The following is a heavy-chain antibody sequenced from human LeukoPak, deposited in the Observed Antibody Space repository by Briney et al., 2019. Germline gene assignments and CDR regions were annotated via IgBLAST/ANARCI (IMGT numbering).Heavy chain of an antibody. V-gene: IGHV1-2*02. Sequence: ASVTVSCKASGYTFSGYYINWVRQAPGQGLEWMGWINPNSGGTNYAQKFQGRVTMTRDTSISTAYMELSSLRSDDSAVYYCARTYYYGSGTSFYYYMDVWGKGTTVTISS. J-gene: IGHJ6*03. CDR2: INPNSGGT. CDR3: ARTYYYGSGTSFYYYMDV. CDR1: GYTFSGYY. D-gene: IGHD3-10*01.